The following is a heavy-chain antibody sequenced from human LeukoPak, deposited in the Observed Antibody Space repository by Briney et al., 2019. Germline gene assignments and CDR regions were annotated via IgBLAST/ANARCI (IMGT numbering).Heavy chain of an antibody. CDR3: ARDGALDY. V-gene: IGHV1-2*02. CDR2: MNPESVDT. J-gene: IGHJ4*02. D-gene: IGHD3-16*01. CDR1: GYTFTRYY. Sequence: ASVKVSCKASGYTFTRYYMHLLRQAPGHGLEWMGWMNPESVDTKSAQKFQGRVTMTRDTSISTAYMELSRLTSDDAAVYYCARDGALDYWGQGTLVTVSS.